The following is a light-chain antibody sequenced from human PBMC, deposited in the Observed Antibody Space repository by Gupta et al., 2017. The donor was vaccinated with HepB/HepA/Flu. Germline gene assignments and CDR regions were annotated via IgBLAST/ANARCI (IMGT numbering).Light chain of an antibody. CDR2: GAS. Sequence: EILCTQSPETLSFSPGERATLSCTASESVRSNYLAWYQQKPGQAPRLLIYGASSRATGIPARFSGSGSGTDFTLTISSLEPEDFAVFYCHQRGSSRLSFGEGTKVEIK. CDR1: ESVRSNY. CDR3: HQRGSSRLS. J-gene: IGKJ1*01. V-gene: IGKV3-20*01.